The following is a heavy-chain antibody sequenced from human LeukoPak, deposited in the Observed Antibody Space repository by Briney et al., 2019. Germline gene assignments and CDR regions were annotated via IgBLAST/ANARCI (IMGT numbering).Heavy chain of an antibody. CDR2: ISSGSSSI. V-gene: IGHV3-48*02. CDR3: ARGLGSGWYEDY. Sequence: GGSLRLSCAVSGFTFSSYSMNWVRQAPGKGLEWVSYISSGSSSIYYADSVKGRFTISRDNAKNSLYLQMNSLRDEDMAVYYCARGLGSGWYEDYWGQGTLVTVSS. J-gene: IGHJ4*02. CDR1: GFTFSSYS. D-gene: IGHD6-19*01.